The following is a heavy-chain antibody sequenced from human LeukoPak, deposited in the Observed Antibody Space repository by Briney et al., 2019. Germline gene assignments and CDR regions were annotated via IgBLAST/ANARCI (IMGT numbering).Heavy chain of an antibody. Sequence: SETLSLTCTVSGGSISSYYWSWIRQPAGKGLEWTGRIYTSGSTNYNPSLKSRVTMSVDTSKNQFSLKLSSVTAADTAVYYCARDFLAYCGGDCYWAYDAFDIWGQGTMVTVSS. CDR1: GGSISSYY. J-gene: IGHJ3*02. V-gene: IGHV4-4*07. CDR2: IYTSGST. CDR3: ARDFLAYCGGDCYWAYDAFDI. D-gene: IGHD2-21*02.